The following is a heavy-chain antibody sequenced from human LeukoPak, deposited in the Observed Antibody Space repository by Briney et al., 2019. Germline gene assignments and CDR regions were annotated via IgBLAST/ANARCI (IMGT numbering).Heavy chain of an antibody. CDR1: GYTFTGYY. CDR3: ARARRIAAAGKGDWFDP. CDR2: INPNSGGT. V-gene: IGHV1-2*04. J-gene: IGHJ5*02. Sequence: GASVKVSCKASGYTFTGYYMHWVRQAPGQGLEWMGWINPNSGGTNYAQKFQGWVTMTRDTSISTAYMELSRLRSDDTAVYYCARARRIAAAGKGDWFDPWGQGTLVTVSS. D-gene: IGHD6-13*01.